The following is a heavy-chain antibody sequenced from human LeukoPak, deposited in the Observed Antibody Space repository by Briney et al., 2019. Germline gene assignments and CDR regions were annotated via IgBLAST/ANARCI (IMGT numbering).Heavy chain of an antibody. V-gene: IGHV1-2*02. CDR1: GYTFTGYY. CDR3: ARAPPDPLYYFDY. CDR2: INPNSGGT. J-gene: IGHJ4*02. Sequence: ASVKVSCKASGYTFTGYYMHWVRQAPGQGLEWMGWINPNSGGTNYAQKLQGRVTMTTDTSTSTAYMELRSLRSDDTAVYYCARAPPDPLYYFDYWGQGTLVTVSS. D-gene: IGHD2/OR15-2a*01.